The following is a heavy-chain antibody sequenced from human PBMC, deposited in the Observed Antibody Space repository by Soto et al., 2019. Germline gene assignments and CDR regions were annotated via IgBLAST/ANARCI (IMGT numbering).Heavy chain of an antibody. V-gene: IGHV3-23*01. Sequence: GGSLRLSCAASGFTFSSYAMNWVRQAPGKGLEWISVISNSGHSAYYADSVKGRFTISRDNSKNTLYLQIKSLRAEDTAAYYCAKGGPTFLNWFGPWGQGTLVTVSS. CDR2: ISNSGHSA. D-gene: IGHD5-12*01. CDR1: GFTFSSYA. CDR3: AKGGPTFLNWFGP. J-gene: IGHJ5*02.